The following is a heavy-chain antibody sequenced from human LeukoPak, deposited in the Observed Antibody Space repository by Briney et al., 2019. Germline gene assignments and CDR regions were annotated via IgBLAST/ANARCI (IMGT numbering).Heavy chain of an antibody. J-gene: IGHJ3*02. CDR1: GFTFSSYA. D-gene: IGHD3/OR15-3a*01. CDR3: ARKGGLVIIDAFDI. Sequence: PGGSLRLSCAASGFTFSSYAMSWVRQAPGKGLEWVSGIRNGGSTYYADSVKGRFTISRDSAKNSLYLQMNSLRAEDTALYHCARKGGLVIIDAFDIWGQGTMVTVSS. CDR2: IRNGGST. V-gene: IGHV3-20*01.